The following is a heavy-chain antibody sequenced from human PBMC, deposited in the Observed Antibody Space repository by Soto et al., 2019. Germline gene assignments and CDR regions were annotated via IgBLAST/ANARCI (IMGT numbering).Heavy chain of an antibody. V-gene: IGHV4-59*08. CDR2: VYYSGST. J-gene: IGHJ4*02. CDR3: ARSPGSYDSSGYYTSTKRYFDY. CDR1: GGSISSYH. Sequence: PSETLSLTCTVSGGSISSYHWSWIRQPPGKGLEWIGYVYYSGSTKYNPSLKSRVTILVDTSKNQFSLKLSSVTAADTAVYYCARSPGSYDSSGYYTSTKRYFDYWGQGTLVTVSS. D-gene: IGHD3-22*01.